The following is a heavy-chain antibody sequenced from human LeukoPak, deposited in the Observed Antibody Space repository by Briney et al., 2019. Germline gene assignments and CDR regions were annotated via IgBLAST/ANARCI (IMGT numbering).Heavy chain of an antibody. CDR3: AKDRGSNWQLWLDY. J-gene: IGHJ4*02. CDR2: ISAYNGNT. CDR1: GYTFTSYG. V-gene: IGHV1-18*01. Sequence: ASVKVSCKASGYTFTSYGISWVRQAPGQGLEWMGWISAYNGNTNYAQKLQGRVTMTTDTSTSTAYMELRSLRSDDTAVYYCAKDRGSNWQLWLDYWGQGTLVTVSS. D-gene: IGHD6-13*01.